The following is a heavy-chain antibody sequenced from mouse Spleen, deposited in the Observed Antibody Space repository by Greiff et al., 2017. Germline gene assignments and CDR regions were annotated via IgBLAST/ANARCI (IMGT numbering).Heavy chain of an antibody. Sequence: LVEPGASVKIACKASGYAFSSSWMNWVKQRPGKGLEWIGRIYPGDGDTNYNGKFKGKATLTADKSSSTAYMQLSSLTSEDSAVYFCAHKKDGSSYGAMDYWGQGTSVTVSS. CDR1: GYAFSSSW. V-gene: IGHV1-82*01. D-gene: IGHD1-1*01. CDR3: AHKKDGSSYGAMDY. J-gene: IGHJ4*01. CDR2: IYPGDGDT.